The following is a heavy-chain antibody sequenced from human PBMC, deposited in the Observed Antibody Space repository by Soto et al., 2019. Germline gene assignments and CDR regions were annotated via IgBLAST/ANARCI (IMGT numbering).Heavy chain of an antibody. Sequence: QVQLVQSGAEVKKPGSSVKVSCKASGGTFSSYAISWVRQAPGQGLEWMGGIIPIFGTANYAQKFQGRVKIYADESTRTAYMELSSLRSEETGVYYCASTNAGFLEWLSLFIYFYYGMDVWGQGTTVNVSS. CDR3: ASTNAGFLEWLSLFIYFYYGMDV. J-gene: IGHJ6*02. V-gene: IGHV1-69*01. D-gene: IGHD3-3*01. CDR1: GGTFSSYA. CDR2: IIPIFGTA.